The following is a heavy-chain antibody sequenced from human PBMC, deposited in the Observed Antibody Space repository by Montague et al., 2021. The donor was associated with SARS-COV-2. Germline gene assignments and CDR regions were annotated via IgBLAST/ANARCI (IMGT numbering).Heavy chain of an antibody. CDR1: GGSVSSYY. V-gene: IGHV4-59*02. CDR3: ARGESYSTSWYYFFDY. CDR2: IYYSGNT. Sequence: SETLSLTCTVSGGSVSSYYWSWIRQPPGKGLEWIGYIYYSGNTNYNPSLKSRVTISMDTSKDQVSLKLSSVTAADTAVYYCARGESYSTSWYYFFDYWGQGTLVTVSS. J-gene: IGHJ4*02. D-gene: IGHD6-13*01.